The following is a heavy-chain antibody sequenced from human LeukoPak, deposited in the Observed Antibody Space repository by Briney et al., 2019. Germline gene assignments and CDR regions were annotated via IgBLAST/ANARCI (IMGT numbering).Heavy chain of an antibody. J-gene: IGHJ5*02. CDR1: GYTFTGYY. Sequence: ASVKVSCKASGYTFTGYYVHWVRQAPGQGLEWMGWINPNSGGTNYVQKFQGRVTMTRDTSISTAYMELSRLRSDDTAVYYRARGPVGYSSSSNLFDPWGQGTLVTVSS. CDR2: INPNSGGT. CDR3: ARGPVGYSSSSNLFDP. D-gene: IGHD6-6*01. V-gene: IGHV1-2*02.